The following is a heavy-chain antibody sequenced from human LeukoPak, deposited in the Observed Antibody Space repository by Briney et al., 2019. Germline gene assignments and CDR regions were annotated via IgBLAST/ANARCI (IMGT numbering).Heavy chain of an antibody. V-gene: IGHV4-39*01. Sequence: PSETLSLTCTVSGGSISSSSYYWGWIRQPPGKGLEWIGSIYYSGSTYYNPSLKSRVTISVDTSKNQFSLKLSSVTAADTAVYYCARIVVVPAARGAPLYYFDYWGQGTLVTVSS. CDR3: ARIVVVPAARGAPLYYFDY. J-gene: IGHJ4*02. CDR1: GGSISSSSYY. D-gene: IGHD2-2*01. CDR2: IYYSGST.